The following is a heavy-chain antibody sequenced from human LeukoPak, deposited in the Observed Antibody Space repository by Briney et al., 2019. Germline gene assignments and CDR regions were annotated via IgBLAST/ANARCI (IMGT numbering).Heavy chain of an antibody. CDR1: GYTFTGYY. D-gene: IGHD2-15*01. J-gene: IGHJ6*03. CDR3: AREPADGWPYYYYYMDV. Sequence: ASVKVSCKASGYTFTGYYIHWVRQAPGQGLECMGWINPYSGGTNYAQRFQGRVTMTRNTSITTAFMELSSLRSDDTALYYCAREPADGWPYYYYYMDVWGKGTTVTISS. V-gene: IGHV1-2*02. CDR2: INPYSGGT.